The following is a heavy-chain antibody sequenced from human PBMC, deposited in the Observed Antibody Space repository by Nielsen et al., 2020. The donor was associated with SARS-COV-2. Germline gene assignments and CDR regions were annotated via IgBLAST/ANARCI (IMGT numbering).Heavy chain of an antibody. CDR3: AREMVRWLVKEYYFDY. J-gene: IGHJ4*02. CDR1: GFTFSDYY. D-gene: IGHD6-19*01. CDR2: ISSSGSTI. Sequence: GESLKISCAASGFTFSDYYMSWIRQAPGKGLEWVSYISSSGSTIYYADSVKGRFTISRDNAKNSLYLQMNSLGAEDTAVYYCAREMVRWLVKEYYFDYWGQGTLVTVSS. V-gene: IGHV3-11*04.